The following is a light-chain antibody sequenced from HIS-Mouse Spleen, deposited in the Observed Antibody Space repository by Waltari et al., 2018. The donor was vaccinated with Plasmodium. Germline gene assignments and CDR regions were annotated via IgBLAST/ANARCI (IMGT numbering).Light chain of an antibody. V-gene: IGKV1-39*01. Sequence: DIQMTQSPSPLSASVRDRVTITCRASQSISSYLNWYQQKPGKAPKLLIYAASSLQSGVPSRFSGSGSGTDFTLTISSLQPEDFATYYCQQSYSTPPTFGGGTKVEIK. CDR2: AAS. CDR3: QQSYSTPPT. J-gene: IGKJ4*01. CDR1: QSISSY.